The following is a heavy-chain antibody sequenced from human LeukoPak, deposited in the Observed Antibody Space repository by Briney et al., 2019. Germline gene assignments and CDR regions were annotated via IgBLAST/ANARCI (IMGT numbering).Heavy chain of an antibody. J-gene: IGHJ4*02. CDR2: IIPIFGTA. D-gene: IGHD3-16*01. V-gene: IGHV1-69*13. CDR3: ASTPNSNYDYMDMITFGGAIDY. CDR1: GGTFSSYA. Sequence: SVKVSCKASGGTFSSYAISWVRQAPGQGLEWMGGIIPIFGTANYAQKFQGRVTITADESTSTAYMELSSLRSEDTAVYYCASTPNSNYDYMDMITFGGAIDYWGQGTLVTVSS.